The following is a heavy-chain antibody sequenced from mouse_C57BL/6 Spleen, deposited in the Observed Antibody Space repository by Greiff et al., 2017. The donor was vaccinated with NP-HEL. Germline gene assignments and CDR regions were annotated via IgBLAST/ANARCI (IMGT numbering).Heavy chain of an antibody. CDR2: INPSTGGT. D-gene: IGHD4-1*01. CDR1: GYSFTGYY. J-gene: IGHJ2*01. V-gene: IGHV1-42*01. Sequence: VQLQQSGPELVKPGASVKISCKASGYSFTGYYMNWVKQSPEKSLEWIGEINPSTGGTTYNQKFKAKATLTVDKSSSTAYMQLKSLTSEDSAVYYCAREGAGTYFDYWGQGTTLTVSS. CDR3: AREGAGTYFDY.